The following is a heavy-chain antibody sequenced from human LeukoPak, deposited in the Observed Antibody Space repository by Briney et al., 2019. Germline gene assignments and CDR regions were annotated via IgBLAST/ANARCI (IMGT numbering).Heavy chain of an antibody. D-gene: IGHD1-7*01. V-gene: IGHV1-2*02. CDR2: INPNSGGT. CDR3: ARRPGDGNWNL. J-gene: IGHJ4*02. Sequence: ASVKVSCKTSGYTFSNYDIYWVRQAPGQGLECMGWINPNSGGTNYAQKFQGRVTMTRDTSISTAYMELSRLRSDDTAVYYCARRPGDGNWNLWGQGTLVTVSS. CDR1: GYTFSNYD.